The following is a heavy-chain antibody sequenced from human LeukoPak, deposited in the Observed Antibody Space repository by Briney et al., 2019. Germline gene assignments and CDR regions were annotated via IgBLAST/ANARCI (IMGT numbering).Heavy chain of an antibody. CDR3: ARGLRYSYGSLAIPNDY. CDR2: IYYSGST. D-gene: IGHD5-18*01. V-gene: IGHV4-39*07. J-gene: IGHJ4*02. Sequence: PSETLSLTCTVSGGSISSSSYYWGWIRQPPGKGLEWIGSIYYSGSTYYNPSLKSRVTISVDTSKNQFSLKLSSVTAADTAVYYCARGLRYSYGSLAIPNDYWGQGTLVTVSS. CDR1: GGSISSSSYY.